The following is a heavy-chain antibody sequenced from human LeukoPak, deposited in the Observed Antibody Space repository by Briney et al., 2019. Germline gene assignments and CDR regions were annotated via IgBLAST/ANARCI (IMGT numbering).Heavy chain of an antibody. D-gene: IGHD3-16*02. CDR3: ARGSRKITFGGVIWDFFDY. CDR2: IIPVLGIE. CDR1: GGTFSNYG. V-gene: IGHV1-69*04. J-gene: IGHJ4*02. Sequence: ASVKVSCKASGGTFSNYGFNWVRQAPGQGLEWVGRIIPVLGIENYAQKFQGRVTISADQSTSTAYMDLSSLRSEDTAVYYCARGSRKITFGGVIWDFFDYWGQGSLVTVSS.